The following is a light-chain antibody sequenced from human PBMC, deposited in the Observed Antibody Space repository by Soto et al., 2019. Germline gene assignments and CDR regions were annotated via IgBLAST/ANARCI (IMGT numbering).Light chain of an antibody. V-gene: IGLV1-40*01. CDR2: GNN. Sequence: QYVLTQPPSVSGAPGQRVTFSCTGGTSNIGAGYDVHWYQQLPGTAPKLLMFGNNNRPSEVPDRFSVSKSGTSVSLAITGLQTEDEADYYCQSYDTSLSAWVFGGGTKLTVL. CDR3: QSYDTSLSAWV. CDR1: TSNIGAGYD. J-gene: IGLJ3*02.